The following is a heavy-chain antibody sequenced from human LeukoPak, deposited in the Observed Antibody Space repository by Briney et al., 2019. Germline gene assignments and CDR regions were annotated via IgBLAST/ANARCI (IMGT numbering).Heavy chain of an antibody. CDR2: IYYSGST. CDR3: ARSLDYYDSSGYRP. Sequence: SETLSFTCTVSGGSISSSSYYWGWIRQPPGKGLEWIGYIYYSGSTNYNPSLKSRVTISVDTSKNQFSLKLSSVTAADTAVYYCARSLDYYDSSGYRPWGQGTLVTVSS. V-gene: IGHV4-61*05. J-gene: IGHJ5*02. CDR1: GGSISSSSYY. D-gene: IGHD3-22*01.